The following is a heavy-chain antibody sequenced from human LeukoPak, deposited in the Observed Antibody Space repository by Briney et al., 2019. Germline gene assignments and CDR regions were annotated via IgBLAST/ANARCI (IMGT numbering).Heavy chain of an antibody. V-gene: IGHV3-23*01. CDR2: ISGSGGST. CDR3: AKDGRIAARPHYYYMDV. J-gene: IGHJ6*03. D-gene: IGHD6-6*01. CDR1: GFTFSSYA. Sequence: GGSLRLSCAASGFTFSSYAMSWVRQAPGKGLEWVSAISGSGGSTDYAGSVKGRFTVSRDNSKNTLYLQMNSLRAEDTAVYYCAKDGRIAARPHYYYMDVWGKGTTVTVSS.